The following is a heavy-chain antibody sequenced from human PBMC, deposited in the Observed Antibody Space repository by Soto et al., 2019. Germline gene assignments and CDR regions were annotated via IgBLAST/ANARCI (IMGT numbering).Heavy chain of an antibody. CDR3: VPFQLYHDYYDSSGYPGNWFDP. V-gene: IGHV3-64D*08. CDR2: ISSNGGST. CDR1: GFTFSSYA. Sequence: GGSLRLSCSASGFTFSSYAMHWVRQAPGKGLEYVSAISSNGGSTYYADSVKGRFTISRDNSKNTLYLQMSSLRAEDTAVYYCVPFQLYHDYYDSSGYPGNWFDPWGRGTLVTVSS. D-gene: IGHD3-22*01. J-gene: IGHJ5*02.